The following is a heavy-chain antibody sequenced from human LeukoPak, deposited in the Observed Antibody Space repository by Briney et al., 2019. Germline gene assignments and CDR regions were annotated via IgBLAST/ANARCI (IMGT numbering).Heavy chain of an antibody. D-gene: IGHD6-13*01. V-gene: IGHV3-21*01. CDR1: GFTFSSYS. J-gene: IGHJ4*02. Sequence: GGSLRLSCAASGFTFSSYSMNWVRQAPGKGLEWVSSISSSSSYIYYADSVKGRFTISRDNAKNSLYLQMNSLRAEDTAVYYCARGRTFQQLAPLDYWGQGTLVTVSS. CDR2: ISSSSSYI. CDR3: ARGRTFQQLAPLDY.